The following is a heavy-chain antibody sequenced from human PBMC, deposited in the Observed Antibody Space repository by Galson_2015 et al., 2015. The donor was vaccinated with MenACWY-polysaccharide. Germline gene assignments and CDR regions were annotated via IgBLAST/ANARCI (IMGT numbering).Heavy chain of an antibody. CDR2: IKEDGSGT. J-gene: IGHJ4*02. CDR1: GFPFSTYW. CDR3: VRLTRPTFTTLGVFHY. D-gene: IGHD4-17*01. Sequence: SLRLSCAASGFPFSTYWMSWVRQAPGKGLEWVAKIKEDGSGTDYVDSVKGRFSISRDNAQNSLFLQMNTLRAEDTAVYYCVRLTRPTFTTLGVFHYWGQGTLVAVSS. V-gene: IGHV3-7*01.